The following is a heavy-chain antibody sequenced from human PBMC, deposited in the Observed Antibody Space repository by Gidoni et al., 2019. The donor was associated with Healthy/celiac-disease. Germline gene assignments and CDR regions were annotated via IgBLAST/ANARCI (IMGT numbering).Heavy chain of an antibody. Sequence: QVQLVQSGAEVKKPGASVKVSCKASGYTFTSYASNWVRQATGQGHEWMGWMNPNRGNTGYAQKFQGRVTMTRNTSRSTAYMELSSLRSEDTAVYYCARGRLVWNRPFDYWGQGTLVTVSS. V-gene: IGHV1-8*01. CDR3: ARGRLVWNRPFDY. CDR2: MNPNRGNT. J-gene: IGHJ4*02. CDR1: GYTFTSYA. D-gene: IGHD1-1*01.